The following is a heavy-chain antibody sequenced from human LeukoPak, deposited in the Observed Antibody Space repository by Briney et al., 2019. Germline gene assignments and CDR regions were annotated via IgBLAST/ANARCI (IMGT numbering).Heavy chain of an antibody. Sequence: SETLSLTCTVSGGSISSSTYYWGWIRQPPGKGLEWIGNIYNSGNTYYSPSLKSRVTISVDPSKNQFSLKLTSVTAADTAVYYCAGRGASSNWFDPWGQGTLVTVSS. CDR3: AGRGASSNWFDP. J-gene: IGHJ5*02. D-gene: IGHD1-26*01. CDR2: IYNSGNT. CDR1: GGSISSSTYY. V-gene: IGHV4-39*01.